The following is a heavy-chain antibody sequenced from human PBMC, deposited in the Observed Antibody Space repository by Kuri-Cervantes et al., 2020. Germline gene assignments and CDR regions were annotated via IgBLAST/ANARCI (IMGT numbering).Heavy chain of an antibody. V-gene: IGHV1-46*01. CDR1: GYTLTSYY. CDR2: INPSGGST. J-gene: IGHJ4*02. Sequence: ASVKVSCKASGYTLTSYYMHWVRQAPGQGLEWMGIINPSGGSTSYAQKFQGRVTMTRDTSTSTVYMELSSLRSEDTAVYYCARARSGAIPGRGIMYFDYWGQGTLVTVSS. CDR3: ARARSGAIPGRGIMYFDY. D-gene: IGHD3-10*01.